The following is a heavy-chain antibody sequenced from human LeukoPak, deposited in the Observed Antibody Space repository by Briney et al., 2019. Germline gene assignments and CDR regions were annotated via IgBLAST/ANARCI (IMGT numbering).Heavy chain of an antibody. CDR2: IKQDGSEK. CDR1: GFTFSSYS. V-gene: IGHV3-7*01. D-gene: IGHD1-26*01. CDR3: ARDQWETNY. Sequence: GGSLRLSCAASGFTFSSYSMNWVRQAPGKGLEWVANIKQDGSEKYYVDSVKGRFTISRDNAKNPLYLQMNSLRAEDTAVYYCARDQWETNYWGQGTLVTVSS. J-gene: IGHJ4*02.